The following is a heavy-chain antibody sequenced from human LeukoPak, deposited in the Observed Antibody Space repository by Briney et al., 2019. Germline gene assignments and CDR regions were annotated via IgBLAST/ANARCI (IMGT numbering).Heavy chain of an antibody. CDR1: GGSISSSNW. CDR2: IYHSGSI. D-gene: IGHD3-3*01. J-gene: IGHJ4*02. CDR3: ARMVYDFWSGHYSFDY. V-gene: IGHV4-4*02. Sequence: PSGTLSLTCAVSGGSISSSNWWSWVRQPPGKGLEWIGEIYHSGSINYNPSLKSRVTISVDKSKNQFSLKLSSVTAADTAVYYCARMVYDFWSGHYSFDYWGQGTLVTVSS.